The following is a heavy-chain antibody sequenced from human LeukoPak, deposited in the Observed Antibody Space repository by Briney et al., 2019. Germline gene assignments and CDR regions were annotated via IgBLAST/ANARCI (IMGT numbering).Heavy chain of an antibody. V-gene: IGHV3-43*02. CDR2: ISGDGGST. CDR1: GFIFDDYA. J-gene: IGHJ4*02. D-gene: IGHD3-3*01. CDR3: AKVGHPYDFWSGYK. Sequence: GESLRLSCAASGFIFDDYAMHWVRQAPGKGLEWVSFISGDGGSTSYADSVKGRFTTSRDNSKNSLYLRMNSLRIEDTALYYCAKVGHPYDFWSGYKWGQGTLVTVSS.